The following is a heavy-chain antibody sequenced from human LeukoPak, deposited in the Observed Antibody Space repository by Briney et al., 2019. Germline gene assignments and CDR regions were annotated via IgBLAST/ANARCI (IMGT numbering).Heavy chain of an antibody. Sequence: ASVKVSCKASGYTFTSYGISWVRQAPGQGLEWMGWISAYNGNTNYAQKLQGRVTMTTDTSTSTAYMELRSLRSDDTAVYYCAREGPRHCTNGLCLGAYYYYMDVWGKGTTVTVSS. J-gene: IGHJ6*03. V-gene: IGHV1-18*01. D-gene: IGHD2-8*01. CDR3: AREGPRHCTNGLCLGAYYYYMDV. CDR1: GYTFTSYG. CDR2: ISAYNGNT.